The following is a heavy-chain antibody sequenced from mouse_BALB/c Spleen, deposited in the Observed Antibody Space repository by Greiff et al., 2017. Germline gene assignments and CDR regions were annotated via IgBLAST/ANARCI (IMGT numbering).Heavy chain of an antibody. CDR3: ARIYDAMDY. CDR1: GYTFTSYW. V-gene: IGHV1-87*01. Sequence: QVQLKESGAELARPGASVKLSCKASGYTFTSYWMQWVKQRPGQGLEWIGAIYPGDGDTRYTQKFKGKATLTADKSSSTAYMQLSSLASEDSAVYYCARIYDAMDYWGQGTSVTVSS. J-gene: IGHJ4*01. CDR2: IYPGDGDT.